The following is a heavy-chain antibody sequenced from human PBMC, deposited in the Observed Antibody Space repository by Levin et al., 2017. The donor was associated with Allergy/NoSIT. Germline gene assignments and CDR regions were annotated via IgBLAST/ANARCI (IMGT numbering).Heavy chain of an antibody. V-gene: IGHV3-23*01. J-gene: IGHJ3*02. Sequence: GGSLRLSCAASGFTFSSYAMSWVRQAPGKGLEWVSAISGSGGSTYYADSVKGRFTISRDNSKNTLYLQMNSLRAEDTAVYYCAKVRGCSGGSCYLDVVAFDIWGQGTMVTVSS. D-gene: IGHD2-15*01. CDR1: GFTFSSYA. CDR3: AKVRGCSGGSCYLDVVAFDI. CDR2: ISGSGGST.